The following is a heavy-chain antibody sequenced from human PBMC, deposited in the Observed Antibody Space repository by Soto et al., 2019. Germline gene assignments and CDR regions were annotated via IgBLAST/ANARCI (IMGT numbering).Heavy chain of an antibody. CDR1: GGSISSSIYY. CDR3: ARRIGLGYCTNGACGDWFDP. D-gene: IGHD2-8*01. CDR2: IYYSTST. J-gene: IGHJ5*02. V-gene: IGHV4-39*01. Sequence: LSLTCTVSGGSISSSIYYWAWIRQPPRKGLGWMGIIYYSTSTYYNPSLKSRVTISVDTSKNQSAMKLSSVTAADTAVYYCARRIGLGYCTNGACGDWFDPWGQGTLVTVSS.